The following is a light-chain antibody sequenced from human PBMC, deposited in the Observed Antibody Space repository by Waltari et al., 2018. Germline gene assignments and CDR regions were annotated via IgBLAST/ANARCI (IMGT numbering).Light chain of an antibody. V-gene: IGLV2-14*03. J-gene: IGLJ2*01. CDR2: DVS. Sequence: QSALTQPASVSGSPGQSITISCTGTSSDIGGYDYVSWYQQYPGRAPKLLIYDVSIRPSGVSDRFSGSKSANTASLTIYGLQAEDEADYYCSSDTTSRTLAVFGGGTKLTVL. CDR3: SSDTTSRTLAV. CDR1: SSDIGGYDY.